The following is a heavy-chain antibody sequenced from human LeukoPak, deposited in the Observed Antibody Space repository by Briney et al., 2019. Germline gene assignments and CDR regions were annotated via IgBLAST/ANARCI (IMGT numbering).Heavy chain of an antibody. Sequence: PGGSLRLSCAASGVTLSSYAMSWARQAPGKGLEWVSGISSSGSGGNTYYADSVKGRFTISRDSSKNTLFLHMNTLRAEDTAIYYCAKGRMVGASYWYFDLWGRGTLVTVSS. V-gene: IGHV3-23*01. CDR3: AKGRMVGASYWYFDL. D-gene: IGHD1-26*01. CDR1: GVTLSSYA. CDR2: ISSSGSGGNT. J-gene: IGHJ2*01.